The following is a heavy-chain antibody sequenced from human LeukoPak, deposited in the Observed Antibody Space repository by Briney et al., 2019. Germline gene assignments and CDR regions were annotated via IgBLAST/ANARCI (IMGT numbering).Heavy chain of an antibody. Sequence: SETLSLTCTVSGGSISSSSYYWGWIRQPPGKGLEWIGSIYYTGSTYYTSSLNSRVIISVYTSKNQFSLKLSSVTAADTAVYYCARWYPLDYWGQGTLVTVSS. V-gene: IGHV4-39*01. D-gene: IGHD4-23*01. CDR2: IYYTGST. CDR1: GGSISSSSYY. J-gene: IGHJ4*02. CDR3: ARWYPLDY.